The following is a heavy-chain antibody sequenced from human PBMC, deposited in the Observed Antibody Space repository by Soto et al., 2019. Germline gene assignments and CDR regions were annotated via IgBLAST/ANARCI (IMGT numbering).Heavy chain of an antibody. CDR2: INHSGST. J-gene: IGHJ6*03. CDR3: ARGSPHCSSTSCAHGAGYYYYYMDV. D-gene: IGHD2-2*01. Sequence: SETLSLTCAVYGGSFSGYYWSWIRQPPGKGLEWIGEINHSGSTNYNPSPKSRVTISVDTSKNQFSLKLSSVTAADTAVYYCARGSPHCSSTSCAHGAGYYYYYMDVWGKGTTVTVSS. V-gene: IGHV4-34*01. CDR1: GGSFSGYY.